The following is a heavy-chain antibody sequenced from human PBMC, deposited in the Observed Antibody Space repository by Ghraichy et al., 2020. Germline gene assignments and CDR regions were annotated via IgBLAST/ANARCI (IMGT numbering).Heavy chain of an antibody. J-gene: IGHJ4*02. CDR2: IKEDGSEK. D-gene: IGHD5-24*01. CDR3: ATQSLPGATFDY. CDR1: GFTFSTYW. Sequence: GGSLRLSCAASGFTFSTYWMSWVRQAPGKGLEWVANIKEDGSEKYYVDSVKGRFTISRDNAKNSLYLQMISLRAEDTAVYYCATQSLPGATFDYWGQGTLVTVSS. V-gene: IGHV3-7*03.